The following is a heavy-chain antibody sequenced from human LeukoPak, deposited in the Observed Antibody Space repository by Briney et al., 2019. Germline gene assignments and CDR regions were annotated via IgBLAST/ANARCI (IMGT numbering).Heavy chain of an antibody. CDR1: GFTFSSYS. CDR2: ISSSSSII. J-gene: IGHJ4*02. Sequence: GGSLRLSCAASGFTFSSYSMNWVRQAPGKGLEWVSYISSSSSIIYYADSVKGRFTISRDNAKNSLYLQMNSLRAEDTAVYYCAKPPPSYYDSSGYHATPFDYWGQGTLVTVSS. V-gene: IGHV3-48*01. CDR3: AKPPPSYYDSSGYHATPFDY. D-gene: IGHD3-22*01.